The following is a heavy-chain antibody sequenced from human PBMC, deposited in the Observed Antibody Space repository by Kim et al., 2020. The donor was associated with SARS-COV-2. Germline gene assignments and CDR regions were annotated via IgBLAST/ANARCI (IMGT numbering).Heavy chain of an antibody. CDR3: ARVGSGWDYYYYYGMDV. D-gene: IGHD6-19*01. V-gene: IGHV3-30*04. CDR2: ISYDGSNK. J-gene: IGHJ6*02. CDR1: GFTFSSYA. Sequence: GGSLRLSCAASGFTFSSYAMHWVRQAPGKGLEWVAVISYDGSNKYYVDSVKGRFTISRDNSKNTLYLQMNSLRAEDTAVYYCARVGSGWDYYYYYGMDVWGQGTTVTVSS.